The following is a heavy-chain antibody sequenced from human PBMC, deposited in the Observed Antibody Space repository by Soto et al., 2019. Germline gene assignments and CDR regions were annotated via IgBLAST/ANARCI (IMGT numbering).Heavy chain of an antibody. CDR1: GFTFSSYW. CDR3: ARVTYGLYYYYYMDD. V-gene: IGHV3-7*01. D-gene: IGHD3-16*01. CDR2: IKQDGSEK. Sequence: EVQLVESGGGLVQPGGSLRLSCAASGFTFSSYWMSWVRQAPGKGLEWVANIKQDGSEKYYVDSVKGRFTISRDNAKNSLYLQMNSLRAEDTAVYYCARVTYGLYYYYYMDDWGKGTTVTVSS. J-gene: IGHJ6*03.